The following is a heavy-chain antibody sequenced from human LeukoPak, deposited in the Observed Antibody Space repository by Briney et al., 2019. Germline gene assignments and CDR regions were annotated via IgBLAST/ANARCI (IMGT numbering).Heavy chain of an antibody. CDR1: GFTFSSFW. CDR2: INPDGSST. CDR3: TTDAIPTPSNPFDY. D-gene: IGHD1-14*01. J-gene: IGHJ4*02. V-gene: IGHV3-74*01. Sequence: GGSLRLSCAASGFTFSSFWMHWVRQAPGKGLVSVSRINPDGSSTNYADSVKGRFTISRDNAKNTLYLQMNSLKTEDTAVYYCTTDAIPTPSNPFDYWGQGTLVTVSS.